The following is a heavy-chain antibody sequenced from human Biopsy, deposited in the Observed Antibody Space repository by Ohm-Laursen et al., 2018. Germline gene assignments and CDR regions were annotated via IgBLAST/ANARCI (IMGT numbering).Heavy chain of an antibody. CDR3: ARGMRSSGWPYFDS. CDR1: GDSVSSGSFY. V-gene: IGHV4-61*01. CDR2: IYDRGSTA. J-gene: IGHJ4*02. D-gene: IGHD6-19*01. Sequence: TLSLTCTVSGDSVSSGSFYWTWIRQPLGQGLEYIGYIYDRGSTANYNPSLESRVTMSVDMPKNQFSLKLSSVTAADTAIYYCARGMRSSGWPYFDSWGQGTLVTVSS.